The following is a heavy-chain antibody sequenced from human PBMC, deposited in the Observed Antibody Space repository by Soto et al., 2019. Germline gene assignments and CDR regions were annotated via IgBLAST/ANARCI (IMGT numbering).Heavy chain of an antibody. Sequence: QLQLVQSGAEVKKPGASVKVSCKASGYTFPSYDINWVREATGQGLEWMGWLNPNSGNTGYAQKFQGRVTMTRNTSTSTAYMELSSLKSEDTAVYYCARGGLFCNSPSCNHYYYYMDVWGKGTTVTVSS. CDR3: ARGGLFCNSPSCNHYYYYMDV. J-gene: IGHJ6*03. V-gene: IGHV1-8*01. CDR1: GYTFPSYD. CDR2: LNPNSGNT. D-gene: IGHD2-2*01.